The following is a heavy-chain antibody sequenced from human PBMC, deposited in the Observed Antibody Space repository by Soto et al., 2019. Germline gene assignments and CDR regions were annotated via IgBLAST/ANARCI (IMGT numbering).Heavy chain of an antibody. V-gene: IGHV3-43*01. J-gene: IGHJ4*02. CDR3: TKDRMPHHERSRWTKLDF. D-gene: IGHD3-22*01. CDR1: AFTFNHYT. Sequence: PGGSLTLSCEASAFTFNHYTFHWVPRAPGKGVEWVSLISWDGGSTYYADSVKGRFTISRDNSKNSLYLQLNSLRTEDTALYYCTKDRMPHHERSRWTKLDFWGQGTMVTVSS. CDR2: ISWDGGST.